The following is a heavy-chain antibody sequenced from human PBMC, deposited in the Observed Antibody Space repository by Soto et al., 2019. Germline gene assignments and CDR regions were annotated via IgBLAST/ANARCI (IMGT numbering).Heavy chain of an antibody. D-gene: IGHD1-26*01. Sequence: ASVEVSFKSSGFTFPSYYMHWVRQAPGRGLVWMGIINPSGGSTSYAQKFQGRVTMTRVTSASTVYMELRRLRSEATAVYYCSRDGDGGLGATTCLDYWGQGTLVTVSS. V-gene: IGHV1-46*01. CDR1: GFTFPSYY. CDR2: INPSGGST. J-gene: IGHJ4*02. CDR3: SRDGDGGLGATTCLDY.